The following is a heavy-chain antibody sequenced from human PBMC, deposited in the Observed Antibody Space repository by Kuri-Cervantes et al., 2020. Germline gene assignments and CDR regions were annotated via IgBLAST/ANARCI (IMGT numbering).Heavy chain of an antibody. CDR2: INAGNGNT. CDR3: AGPSCDGSCYEDLDAFGI. D-gene: IGHD2-15*01. J-gene: IGHJ3*02. Sequence: ASVKVSCKASGYTFTSYAMHWVRQAPGQRLEWMGWINAGNGNTKYSQKFQGRVTITRDTSASTAYMELSSLRSEDTAVYYCAGPSCDGSCYEDLDAFGIWGQGTMVTVSS. CDR1: GYTFTSYA. V-gene: IGHV1-3*01.